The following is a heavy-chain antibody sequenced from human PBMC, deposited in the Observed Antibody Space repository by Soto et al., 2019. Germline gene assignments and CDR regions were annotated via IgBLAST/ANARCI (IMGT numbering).Heavy chain of an antibody. J-gene: IGHJ6*02. CDR2: ISYDGSNK. Sequence: GGSLRLSCAASGFTFSSYGMHWVRQAPGKGLEWVAVISYDGSNKYYADSVKGRFTISRDNSKNTLYLQMNSLRAEDTAVYYCAKGFLYYDFWSGYNRHESLTRNGMDVWGQGTTVTVSS. CDR1: GFTFSSYG. V-gene: IGHV3-30*18. CDR3: AKGFLYYDFWSGYNRHESLTRNGMDV. D-gene: IGHD3-3*01.